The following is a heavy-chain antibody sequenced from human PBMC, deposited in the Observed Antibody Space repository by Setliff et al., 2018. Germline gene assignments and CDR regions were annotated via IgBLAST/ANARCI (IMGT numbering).Heavy chain of an antibody. CDR3: ARRATYYNFWSGYYDY. Sequence: SETLSLTCTVSGDSISSGSYYWTWIRQPAGKGLEWIGHFHTGGSTNYNRSLRSRVSISVDTSKNQFSLKLSSVTAADTAVYYCARRATYYNFWSGYYDYWGQGTLVTAPQ. J-gene: IGHJ4*02. D-gene: IGHD3-3*01. V-gene: IGHV4-61*09. CDR1: GDSISSGSYY. CDR2: FHTGGST.